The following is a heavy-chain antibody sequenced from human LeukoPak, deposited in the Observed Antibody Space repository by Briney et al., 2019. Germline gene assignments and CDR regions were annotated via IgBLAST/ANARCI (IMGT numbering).Heavy chain of an antibody. D-gene: IGHD3-10*01. V-gene: IGHV1-2*02. CDR2: INPNSGGT. Sequence: ASVKVSCTASGYTFTGYYMHWVRQAPGQGLEWMGWINPNSGGTNYAQKFQGRVTMTRDTSISTAYMELSRLRSDDTAVYYCARGLARITMVRGVINWFDPWGQGTLVTVSS. CDR3: ARGLARITMVRGVINWFDP. J-gene: IGHJ5*02. CDR1: GYTFTGYY.